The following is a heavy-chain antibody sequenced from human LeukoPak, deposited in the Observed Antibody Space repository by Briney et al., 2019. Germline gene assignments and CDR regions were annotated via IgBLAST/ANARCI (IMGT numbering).Heavy chain of an antibody. Sequence: PGGSLTLSCAASGFTFSSYWMNWVRQAPGKGLEWVANIKQDGSEKYYVDSVKGRFIISRDNAKKSLYLQTNSLRAEDTAVYYCATDPSALRDSFDCWGQGTLVTASS. J-gene: IGHJ4*02. CDR3: ATDPSALRDSFDC. V-gene: IGHV3-7*01. CDR2: IKQDGSEK. CDR1: GFTFSSYW.